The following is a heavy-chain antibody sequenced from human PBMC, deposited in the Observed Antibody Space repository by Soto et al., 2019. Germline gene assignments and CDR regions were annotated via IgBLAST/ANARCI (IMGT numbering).Heavy chain of an antibody. Sequence: QVQLQESGPGLVKPSQTLSLTCTVSGGSISSGGYYWSWIRQHPGKGLEWIGYIYYSGSTYYNPSLKSRVTITVDTSKDQFSLKLSSVTAADPAVYYCARLWGGAVAGTLDYWGQGTLVTVSS. V-gene: IGHV4-31*03. CDR1: GGSISSGGYY. D-gene: IGHD6-19*01. J-gene: IGHJ4*02. CDR3: ARLWGGAVAGTLDY. CDR2: IYYSGST.